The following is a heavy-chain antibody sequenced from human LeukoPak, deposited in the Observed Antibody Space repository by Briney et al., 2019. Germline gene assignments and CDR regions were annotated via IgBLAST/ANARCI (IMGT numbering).Heavy chain of an antibody. J-gene: IGHJ4*02. CDR1: GFTFSSYS. CDR2: ISSSSYI. D-gene: IGHD4-11*01. V-gene: IGHV3-21*01. CDR3: ASPLQGEYYFDY. Sequence: GGSLRLSCAASGFTFSSYSMNWVRQAPGKGLECVSSISSSSYIYYADSVKGRFTISRDNAKNSLYLQMNSLRAEDTAVYYCASPLQGEYYFDYWGRGTLVTVSS.